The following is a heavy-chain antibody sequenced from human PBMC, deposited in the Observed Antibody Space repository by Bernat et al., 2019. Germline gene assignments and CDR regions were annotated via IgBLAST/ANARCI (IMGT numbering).Heavy chain of an antibody. CDR3: VRDGGKCGLDY. V-gene: IGHV3-74*01. Sequence: EVDLVESGGGVVQPGGSLRLSCAASGFSFRSHWMHWVRQAPGKGLECVARVKSDGTYKDYGDTVRGRFTISRDNAQKTLSMQMNGLRVEDTAVYYCVRDGGKCGLDYWGRGALVIVSS. D-gene: IGHD2-15*01. J-gene: IGHJ4*02. CDR1: GFSFRSHW. CDR2: VKSDGTYK.